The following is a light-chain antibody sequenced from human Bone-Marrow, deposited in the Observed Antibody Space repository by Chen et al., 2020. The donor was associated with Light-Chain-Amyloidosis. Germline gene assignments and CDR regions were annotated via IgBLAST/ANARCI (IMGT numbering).Light chain of an antibody. V-gene: IGLV3-25*03. Sequence: SYELTQPPSVAVSPGQTARITCSGDDLPTKYAYWYQQKPGQAPVLVIHRDTERPSGISERFSGSSSGTTATLTISVVQAEDEADYHGQSADSSGTYEVIFGGGTNLTGL. J-gene: IGLJ2*01. CDR1: DLPTKY. CDR2: RDT. CDR3: QSADSSGTYEVI.